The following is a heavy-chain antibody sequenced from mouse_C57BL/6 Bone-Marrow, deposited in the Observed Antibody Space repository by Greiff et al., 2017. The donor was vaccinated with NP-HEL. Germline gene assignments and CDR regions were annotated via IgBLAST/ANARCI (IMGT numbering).Heavy chain of an antibody. CDR2: INPGSGGT. CDR1: GYAFTNYL. Sequence: VQLQQSGAELVRPGTSVKVSCKASGYAFTNYLIEWVKQRPGQGLEWIGVINPGSGGTNYNEKFKGKATLTADKSSSTAYMQLSSLTSEDSAVYFCAGVYGYDVGYFDVWGTGTTVTVSS. V-gene: IGHV1-54*01. CDR3: AGVYGYDVGYFDV. D-gene: IGHD2-2*01. J-gene: IGHJ1*03.